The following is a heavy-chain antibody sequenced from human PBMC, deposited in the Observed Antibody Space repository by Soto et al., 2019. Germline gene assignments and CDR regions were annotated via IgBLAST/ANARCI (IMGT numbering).Heavy chain of an antibody. D-gene: IGHD5-18*01. J-gene: IGHJ6*02. CDR2: ISYDGTNK. V-gene: IGHV3-30-3*01. Sequence: QVQLVESGGGVVQPGRSLRLSCAASGFTFSTYAMHWVRQAPGKGLEWVAVISYDGTNKYYADSVRGRFTISRDNSKNTVLLQMNRLRAEDTAVYYCAKDGGGYNYGYVMLDKYYYGMDVWGQGTTVTVSS. CDR3: AKDGGGYNYGYVMLDKYYYGMDV. CDR1: GFTFSTYA.